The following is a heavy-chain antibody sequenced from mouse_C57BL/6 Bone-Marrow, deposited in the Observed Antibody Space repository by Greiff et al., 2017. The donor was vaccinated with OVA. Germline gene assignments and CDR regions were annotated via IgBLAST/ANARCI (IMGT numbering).Heavy chain of an antibody. CDR3: ARTRAYYSNSDYYAMDD. CDR2: IYPRSGNT. J-gene: IGHJ4*01. V-gene: IGHV1-81*01. Sequence: QVQLKESGAELARPGASVKLSCKASGYTFTSYGISWVKQRTGQGLEWIGEIYPRSGNTYYNEQFKGKATLTADKSSSTAYMELRSLTSEDSAVYYCARTRAYYSNSDYYAMDDRGKGTSVTVSS. CDR1: GYTFTSYG. D-gene: IGHD2-5*01.